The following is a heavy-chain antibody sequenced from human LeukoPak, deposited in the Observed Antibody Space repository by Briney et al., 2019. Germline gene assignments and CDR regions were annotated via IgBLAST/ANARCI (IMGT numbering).Heavy chain of an antibody. V-gene: IGHV1-18*01. J-gene: IGHJ3*02. CDR1: GYTFTSYG. Sequence: ASVKVSCKASGYTFTSYGISWVRQAPGQGLEWMGWISAYNGNTNYAQKIQGRVTMTTDTSTSTAYMDLRSLRSDDTAVYYCARIKGPLSYYYDSSGSIHDAFDIWGQGTMVTVSS. CDR3: ARIKGPLSYYYDSSGSIHDAFDI. D-gene: IGHD3-22*01. CDR2: ISAYNGNT.